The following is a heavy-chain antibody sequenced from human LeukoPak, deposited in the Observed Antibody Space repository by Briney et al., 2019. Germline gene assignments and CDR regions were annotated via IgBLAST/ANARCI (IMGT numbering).Heavy chain of an antibody. CDR2: FDPEDGET. D-gene: IGHD2-2*02. Sequence: ASVKVSCKVSGYTLTELSMHWVRQAPGKGLEWMGGFDPEDGETIYAQKFQGRVTMTEDTSTDTAYMELSSLRSEDTAVYYCATPRLVPAAIRGGYYYYYYMDVWGKGTTVTVSS. J-gene: IGHJ6*03. V-gene: IGHV1-24*01. CDR1: GYTLTELS. CDR3: ATPRLVPAAIRGGYYYYYYMDV.